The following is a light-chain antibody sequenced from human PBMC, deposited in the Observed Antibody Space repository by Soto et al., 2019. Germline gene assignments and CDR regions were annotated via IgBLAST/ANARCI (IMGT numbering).Light chain of an antibody. CDR2: EIT. CDR1: SSDVGNYKF. V-gene: IGLV2-23*02. Sequence: QSVLTQPASVSGSPGQSITISCTGTSSDVGNYKFVSWYQQYPGKAPKIMIYEITERPSGVSNRFSGSKSGNTASLTISGLQAEGEADYYCCSYAGRSTWVFGGGTKLTVL. CDR3: CSYAGRSTWV. J-gene: IGLJ3*02.